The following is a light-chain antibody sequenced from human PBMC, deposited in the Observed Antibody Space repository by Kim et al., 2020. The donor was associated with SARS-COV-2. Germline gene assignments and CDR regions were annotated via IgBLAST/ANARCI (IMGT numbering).Light chain of an antibody. CDR1: KLGDKY. J-gene: IGLJ3*02. V-gene: IGLV3-1*01. CDR3: QAWDSSTAV. CDR2: QNN. Sequence: SVSPGQTASITCSGDKLGDKYACWYQQKPGQSPVLVLYQNNKRPSGIPDRFSGSNSGNTATLTISGTQAMDEADYYCQAWDSSTAVFGGGTQLTVL.